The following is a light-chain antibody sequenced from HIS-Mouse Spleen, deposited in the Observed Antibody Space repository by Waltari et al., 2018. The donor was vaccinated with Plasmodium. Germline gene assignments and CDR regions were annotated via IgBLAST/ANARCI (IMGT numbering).Light chain of an antibody. V-gene: IGKV1-6*01. CDR3: LQDYNYPYT. J-gene: IGKJ2*01. Sequence: AIQMTQSPSSPSASVGDSVTITCRASKRIRNDLGWYQQKPGKAPKLLIYAASSLQSGVPSRFSGSGSGTDFTLTISSLQPEDFATYYCLQDYNYPYTIGQGTKLEIK. CDR1: KRIRND. CDR2: AAS.